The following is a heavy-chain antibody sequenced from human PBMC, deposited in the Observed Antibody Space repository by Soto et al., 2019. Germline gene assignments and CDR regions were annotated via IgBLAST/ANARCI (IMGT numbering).Heavy chain of an antibody. CDR2: ISGGVGTT. Sequence: EVQLLESGGGLVQPGGSLRLSCVASELTFSSFAMSWVRQAPGKGLEWVSAISGGVGTTYYADSVKGRFTISSDTSKNTLYLQMNSLRAEDTALYYCAKSYSSNWYDYFDHCGQGTMVTGSS. J-gene: IGHJ4*02. CDR3: AKSYSSNWYDYFDH. CDR1: ELTFSSFA. V-gene: IGHV3-23*01. D-gene: IGHD6-13*01.